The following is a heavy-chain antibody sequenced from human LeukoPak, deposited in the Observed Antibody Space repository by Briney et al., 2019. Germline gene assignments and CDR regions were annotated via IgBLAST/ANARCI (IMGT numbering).Heavy chain of an antibody. Sequence: GGSLRLSCAASGFTFSSYEMNWVRQAPAKGLEWVSYISSSGSTIYYADSVKGRFTISRDNAKNSLYLQMNSLRAEDTAVYYCARGSPSIAARPNYWGQGTLVTVSS. V-gene: IGHV3-48*03. CDR1: GFTFSSYE. D-gene: IGHD6-6*01. J-gene: IGHJ4*02. CDR3: ARGSPSIAARPNY. CDR2: ISSSGSTI.